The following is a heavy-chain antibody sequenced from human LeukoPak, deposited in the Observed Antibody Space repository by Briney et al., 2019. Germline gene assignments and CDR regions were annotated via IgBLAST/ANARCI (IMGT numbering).Heavy chain of an antibody. D-gene: IGHD2-2*01. CDR3: ARDRPPYCSSTSCYVHYYYMDV. CDR1: GYTLTELS. Sequence: ASVKVSCTVSGYTLTELSVHWVRQAPGKGLEWMGTFDPEDGETIYAQKFQGRVTMTEDTSTDTAYMELSSLRSEDTAVYYCARDRPPYCSSTSCYVHYYYMDVWGNGTTVTVSS. J-gene: IGHJ6*03. V-gene: IGHV1-24*01. CDR2: FDPEDGET.